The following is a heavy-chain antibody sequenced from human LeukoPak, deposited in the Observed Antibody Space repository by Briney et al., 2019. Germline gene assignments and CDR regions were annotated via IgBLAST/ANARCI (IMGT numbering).Heavy chain of an antibody. D-gene: IGHD3-9*01. CDR3: ARGRGFDWLSLPRRNYFDY. CDR2: IKQDGSEK. J-gene: IGHJ4*02. V-gene: IGHV3-7*01. Sequence: GGSLRLSCAASGFTFSSYWMSWVRQAPGKGLEWVANIKQDGSEKYYVDSVKGRFTISRDNAKNSLYLQMNSLRAEDTAVYYCARGRGFDWLSLPRRNYFDYWGQGTLVTVSS. CDR1: GFTFSSYW.